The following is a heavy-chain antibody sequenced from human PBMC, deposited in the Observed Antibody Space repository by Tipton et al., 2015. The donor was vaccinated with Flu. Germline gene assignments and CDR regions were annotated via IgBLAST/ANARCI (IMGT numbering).Heavy chain of an antibody. CDR1: GYSFSTDW. D-gene: IGHD2-21*02. J-gene: IGHJ4*02. V-gene: IGHV5-51*01. CDR2: IYPDDSDT. CDR3: VRQNCGGDCYPDY. Sequence: QLVQSGAEVKEPGESLKISCRASGYSFSTDWIGWVRQMPGRGLEWMGIIYPDDSDTRYSPSFQGQVTFSADRSFSTAYLQWSSLKASDTAIYFCVRQNCGGDCYPDYWGQGTLVTVSS.